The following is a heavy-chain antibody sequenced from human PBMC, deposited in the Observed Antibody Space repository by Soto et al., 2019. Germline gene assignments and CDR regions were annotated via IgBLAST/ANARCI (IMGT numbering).Heavy chain of an antibody. Sequence: HPGGSLRLSCAVSGFTFDDNAMHWVRQAPEKGLEWVSGINWKSDIGSADSVKGRFTISRDNAENSLYLQMNSLRAEDTALYYCAISQDRGGRTTFIYWGQGTQVTVSS. CDR1: GFTFDDNA. V-gene: IGHV3-9*01. J-gene: IGHJ4*02. D-gene: IGHD3-16*01. CDR2: INWKSDI. CDR3: AISQDRGGRTTFIY.